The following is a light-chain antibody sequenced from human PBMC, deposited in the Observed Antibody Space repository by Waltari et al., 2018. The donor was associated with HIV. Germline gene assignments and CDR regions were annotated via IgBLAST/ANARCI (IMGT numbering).Light chain of an antibody. CDR2: DVT. V-gene: IGLV2-8*01. CDR3: NSYAGSSKSYV. CDR1: TSDIGGYNY. Sequence: QSALTQPHSASGSPGQSVTISCTGTTSDIGGYNYVSWYKQHPGEAPRLIIYDVTKRPSGVPDRFSGSKSGNTASLTVSGLQAEDEAEYYCNSYAGSSKSYVFGTGTKVTVL. J-gene: IGLJ1*01.